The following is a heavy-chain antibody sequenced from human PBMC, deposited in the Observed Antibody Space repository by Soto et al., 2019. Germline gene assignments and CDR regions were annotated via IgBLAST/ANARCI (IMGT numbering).Heavy chain of an antibody. CDR2: IMPTFGTK. CDR3: ARGTLTADALNT. D-gene: IGHD5-18*01. Sequence: QVQLMQSGAEVKKPGSSVKVSCKASGGTFSSYAISWVRQAPGQGLEWMGGIMPTFGTKNYEKKFQGRVTITADESTGTVYMELGSLRSEDTAVYHCARGTLTADALNTWGQGTMVTVSS. V-gene: IGHV1-69*01. CDR1: GGTFSSYA. J-gene: IGHJ3*02.